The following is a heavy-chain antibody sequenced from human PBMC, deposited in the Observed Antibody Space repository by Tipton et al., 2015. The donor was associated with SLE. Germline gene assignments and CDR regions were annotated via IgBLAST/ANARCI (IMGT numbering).Heavy chain of an antibody. CDR1: GGSISSSSYY. D-gene: IGHD6-6*01. CDR3: ARDKYSSSADAFDI. J-gene: IGHJ3*02. CDR2: IYYSGST. Sequence: TLSLTCTVSGGSISSSSYYWGWIRQPPGKGLEWIGSIYYSGSTYYNPSLKSRVTISVDTSKNQFSLKLSSVTAADTAVYYCARDKYSSSADAFDIWGQGTMVTVSS. V-gene: IGHV4-39*07.